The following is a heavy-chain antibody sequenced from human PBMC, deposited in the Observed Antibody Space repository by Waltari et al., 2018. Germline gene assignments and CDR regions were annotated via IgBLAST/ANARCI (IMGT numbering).Heavy chain of an antibody. CDR2: INHSGST. J-gene: IGHJ3*02. Sequence: QVQLQQWGAGLLKPSETLSLTCAVYGRSFSGYYWSWIRQPPGKGLEWIGEINHSGSTNYNPSLKSRVTISVDTSKNQFSLKLSSVTAADTAVYYCARGLRVALGAFDIWGQGTMVTVSS. CDR1: GRSFSGYY. V-gene: IGHV4-34*01. D-gene: IGHD2-21*01. CDR3: ARGLRVALGAFDI.